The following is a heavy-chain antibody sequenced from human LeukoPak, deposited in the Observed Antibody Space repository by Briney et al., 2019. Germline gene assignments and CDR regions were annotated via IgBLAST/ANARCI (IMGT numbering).Heavy chain of an antibody. V-gene: IGHV4-34*01. CDR2: INHSGSI. CDR1: GGSFSVYD. J-gene: IGHJ6*02. CDR3: ARGIVATTWSVAKRRNYQYYGMDV. D-gene: IGHD5-12*01. Sequence: KPLETLSLTCVVYGGSFSVYDWSWIRQPPGKGLEWIGEINHSGSISYNPSLKSRVTISVDTSKSEFSLELSSLTAADTAVYYCARGIVATTWSVAKRRNYQYYGMDVWGQGTTVTVSS.